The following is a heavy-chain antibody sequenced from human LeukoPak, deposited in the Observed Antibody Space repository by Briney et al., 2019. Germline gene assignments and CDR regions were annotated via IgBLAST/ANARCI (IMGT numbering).Heavy chain of an antibody. CDR1: GFTFSSYA. CDR2: ISGSGGST. CDR3: AKDRGNYYGSGSYLRYYFDY. Sequence: GGSLRLSCAASGFTFSSYAMSWVRQAPGKGLEWVSAISGSGGSTYYADSVKGRFTISRDSSKNTLYLQMNSLRAEDTAVYYCAKDRGNYYGSGSYLRYYFDYWGQGTLVTVSS. V-gene: IGHV3-23*01. J-gene: IGHJ4*02. D-gene: IGHD3-10*01.